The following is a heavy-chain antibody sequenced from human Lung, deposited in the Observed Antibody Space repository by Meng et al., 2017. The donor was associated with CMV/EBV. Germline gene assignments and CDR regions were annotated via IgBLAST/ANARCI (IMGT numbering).Heavy chain of an antibody. CDR3: TTDPEGDYDFDF. CDR1: GLNFRTYG. V-gene: IGHV3-21*06. J-gene: IGHJ4*02. CDR2: INAESTNK. D-gene: IGHD4-17*01. Sequence: GESLKISCVVSGLNFRTYGMTWVRQASGKGLEFVSHINAESTNKGYADAVKGRFTISRDIAGSSVFLQMNNLRVEDAAVYYCTTDPEGDYDFDFWGQGALVTGSS.